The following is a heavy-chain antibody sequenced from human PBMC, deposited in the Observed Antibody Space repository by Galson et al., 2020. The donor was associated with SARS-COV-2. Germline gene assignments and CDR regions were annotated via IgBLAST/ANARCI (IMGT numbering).Heavy chain of an antibody. CDR2: IYHSGST. CDR1: GGSISSSNW. V-gene: IGHV4-4*02. Sequence: SETLSLTCAVSGGSISSSNWWSWVRQPPGKGLEWIGEIYHSGSTNYNPSLKSRVTISVDKSKNQFSLKLSSVTAADTAVYYCARLPGYCSSTSCYYYYMDVWGKGTTVTVSS. J-gene: IGHJ6*03. D-gene: IGHD2-2*01. CDR3: ARLPGYCSSTSCYYYYMDV.